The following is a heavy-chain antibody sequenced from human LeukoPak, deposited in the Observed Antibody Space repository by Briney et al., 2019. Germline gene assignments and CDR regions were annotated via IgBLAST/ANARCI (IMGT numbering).Heavy chain of an antibody. J-gene: IGHJ6*04. Sequence: GGSLRLSCAASAFTFSSYRMGWVRKAPGKGLEGAANIKKDGSEKYYVDSVKGRFTISRDNAKHSLYLQMNRLRAEDTDVYYCARGEVTMVRGVIIDYYGMDVSGEGTTVTVSS. CDR2: IKKDGSEK. D-gene: IGHD3-10*01. V-gene: IGHV3-7*01. CDR1: AFTFSSYR. CDR3: ARGEVTMVRGVIIDYYGMDV.